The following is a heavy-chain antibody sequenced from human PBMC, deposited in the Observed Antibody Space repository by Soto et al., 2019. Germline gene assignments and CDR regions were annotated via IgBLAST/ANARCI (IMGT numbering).Heavy chain of an antibody. CDR3: VRGDPGACSSTSCSDAFDL. Sequence: QVQLHESGPGLVKPSQTLSLTCTVSGGSISSGDYYWNWIRQPPGKGLEWIASIYYSGSTYYSPSLKCRVAISVGASKNQFSLELTSVTAADTAVYYCVRGDPGACSSTSCSDAFDLWGRGTMVAVSS. J-gene: IGHJ3*01. CDR2: IYYSGST. CDR1: GGSISSGDYY. D-gene: IGHD2-2*01. V-gene: IGHV4-30-4*01.